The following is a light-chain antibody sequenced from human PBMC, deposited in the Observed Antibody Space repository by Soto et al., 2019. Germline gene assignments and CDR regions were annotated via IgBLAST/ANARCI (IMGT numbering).Light chain of an antibody. CDR3: QQYGRTPWT. V-gene: IGKV3-20*01. Sequence: EIVLTQSPGTLSLSPGERATLSCKASQTFSSGYLAWYQQKPGQSPRLLISGASSRATGIPDRFCGSGSGTDFTLTISRLEPEDFAVYYCQQYGRTPWTFGQGTKVEIK. CDR2: GAS. CDR1: QTFSSGY. J-gene: IGKJ1*01.